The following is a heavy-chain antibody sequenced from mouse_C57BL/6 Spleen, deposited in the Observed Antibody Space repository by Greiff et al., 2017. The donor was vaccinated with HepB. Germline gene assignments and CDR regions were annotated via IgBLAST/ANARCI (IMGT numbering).Heavy chain of an antibody. D-gene: IGHD2-5*01. Sequence: EVKLVESGGGLVKPGGSLKLSCAASGFTFSDYGMHWVRQAPEKGLEWVAYISSGSSTIYYADTVKGRFTISRDNAKNTLFLQMTSLRSEDTDMYYCARGYYSNSYAMDYWGQGTSVTVSS. J-gene: IGHJ4*01. CDR1: GFTFSDYG. CDR3: ARGYYSNSYAMDY. CDR2: ISSGSSTI. V-gene: IGHV5-17*01.